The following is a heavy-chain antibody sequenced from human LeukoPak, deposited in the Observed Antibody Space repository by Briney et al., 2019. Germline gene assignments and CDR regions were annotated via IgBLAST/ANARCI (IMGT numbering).Heavy chain of an antibody. D-gene: IGHD3-3*01. V-gene: IGHV3-21*04. J-gene: IGHJ6*02. CDR2: ISSTGSYI. CDR1: GFTFSSYS. CDR3: AKQKGDYDFWSGYQYYFSEGVSTTRLGMDV. Sequence: GGSLRLSCAASGFTFSSYSMNWVRQAPGKGLEWVSSISSTGSYIYYADSVKGRFTISRDNSKNTLYLQMNSLRAEDTAVYYCAKQKGDYDFWSGYQYYFSEGVSTTRLGMDVWGQGTTVTVSS.